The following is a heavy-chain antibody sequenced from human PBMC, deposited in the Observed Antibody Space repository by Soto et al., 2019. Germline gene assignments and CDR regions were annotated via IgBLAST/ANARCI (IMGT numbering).Heavy chain of an antibody. D-gene: IGHD6-6*01. V-gene: IGHV4-31*03. Sequence: PSETQSLTCTVSGGSISSGGYYWSWIRQHPGKGLEWIGYIYYSGSTYYNPSLKSRVTISVDTSKNQFSLKLSSVTAADTAVYYCARAGSSSPEDSGAFDIWGQGTVVTVSS. CDR1: GGSISSGGYY. CDR3: ARAGSSSPEDSGAFDI. J-gene: IGHJ3*02. CDR2: IYYSGST.